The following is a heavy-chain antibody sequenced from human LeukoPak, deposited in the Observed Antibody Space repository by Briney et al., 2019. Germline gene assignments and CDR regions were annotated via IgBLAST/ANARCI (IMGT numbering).Heavy chain of an antibody. V-gene: IGHV1-18*01. CDR3: ARDQGYYYDTKRNHFDN. CDR2: ISAYNSNT. D-gene: IGHD3-22*01. J-gene: IGHJ4*02. CDR1: GYTFTNFG. Sequence: GASVKVSCKASGYTFTNFGVTWVRQAPGQGLEWMGWISAYNSNTNSAQSLQGRLTMTTDTSTSTAYMELRSLNSDGTAIYYCARDQGYYYDTKRNHFDNWGRGTLVTVSS.